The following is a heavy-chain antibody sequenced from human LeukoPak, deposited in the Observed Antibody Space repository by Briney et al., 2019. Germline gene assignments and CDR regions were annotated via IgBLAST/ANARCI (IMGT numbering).Heavy chain of an antibody. CDR1: GGSISSYY. CDR3: ARGSGWYPH. CDR2: IYYSGST. J-gene: IGHJ1*01. Sequence: SETLSLTCTVSGGSISSYYWSWIRQPPGKGLEWIGYIYYSGSTNYNPSLKSRVTMSLDTSKNQLFLMLTSVTAADTAVYYCARGSGWYPHWGQGTLVTVSS. V-gene: IGHV4-59*01. D-gene: IGHD6-19*01.